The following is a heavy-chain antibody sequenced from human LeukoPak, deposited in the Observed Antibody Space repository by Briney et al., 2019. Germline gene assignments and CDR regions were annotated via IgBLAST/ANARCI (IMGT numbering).Heavy chain of an antibody. CDR2: IKPNSGGT. CDR1: GYTFTGYY. J-gene: IGHJ5*02. CDR3: ARDHAAGWELPLNWFDP. Sequence: ASVKVSCKASGYTFTGYYIHWVRQAPGQGLEWMGWIKPNSGGTNYAQKFQGRVTMTRDTSISTAYMELRSLRSDDTAVYYCARDHAAGWELPLNWFDPWGQGTLVTVSS. V-gene: IGHV1-2*02. D-gene: IGHD4-23*01.